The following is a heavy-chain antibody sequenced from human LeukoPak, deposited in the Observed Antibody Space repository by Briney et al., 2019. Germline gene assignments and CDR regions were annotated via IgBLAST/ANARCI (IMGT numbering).Heavy chain of an antibody. CDR2: INPSGNT. V-gene: IGHV4-34*01. D-gene: IGHD1-26*01. Sequence: SETLSLTCAVYGGSFSRYYWTWIRQPPGKGLEWIGEINPSGNTNYNPSLKSRVAISLDTSKNQFSLNLTSVTAADTAVYYCARVLATSDAFDIWGQGTMVTVSS. CDR1: GGSFSRYY. CDR3: ARVLATSDAFDI. J-gene: IGHJ3*02.